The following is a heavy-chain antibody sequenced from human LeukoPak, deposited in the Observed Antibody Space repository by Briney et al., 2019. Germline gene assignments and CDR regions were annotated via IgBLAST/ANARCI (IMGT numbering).Heavy chain of an antibody. V-gene: IGHV3-30*02. D-gene: IGHD3-9*01. CDR3: AREGDVLRYFDWLMPADY. Sequence: GGSLRLSCAASGFTFSSYGMHWVRQAPGKGLEWVAFIRYDGSNKYYADSVKGRFTISRDNAKNTLYLQMNRLRAEDTAVYYCAREGDVLRYFDWLMPADYWGQGTLVTVSS. J-gene: IGHJ4*02. CDR2: IRYDGSNK. CDR1: GFTFSSYG.